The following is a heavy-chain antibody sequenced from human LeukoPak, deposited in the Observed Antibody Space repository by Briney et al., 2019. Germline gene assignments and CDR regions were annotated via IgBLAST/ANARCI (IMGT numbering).Heavy chain of an antibody. CDR3: AHLGTTVTTDDAFDI. CDR2: IYWDDDK. CDR1: GFSLRTSGVG. D-gene: IGHD4-17*01. J-gene: IGHJ3*02. V-gene: IGHV2-5*02. Sequence: ESGPTLFHPTQPLTLTFTFSGFSLRTSGVGVGWIRQPPGKALEWLALIYWDDDKRYSPSLKSRLTITKDTSKNQVVLTMTNMDPVDTATYYCAHLGTTVTTDDAFDIWGQGTMVTVSS.